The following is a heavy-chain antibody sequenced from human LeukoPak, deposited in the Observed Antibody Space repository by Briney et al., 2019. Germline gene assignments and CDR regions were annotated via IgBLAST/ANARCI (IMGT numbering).Heavy chain of an antibody. CDR1: GSTFTGYY. J-gene: IGHJ4*02. D-gene: IGHD3-22*01. CDR2: INPNSGGT. Sequence: ASVKVSCKASGSTFTGYYMHWVRQAPGQGLEWMGWINPNSGGTNNAQRFQGRVTMTRDTSISTAYMELSRLRSDDTAVYYCARDPIYFDSSGYYYVPFDSWGQGTLVTVSS. CDR3: ARDPIYFDSSGYYYVPFDS. V-gene: IGHV1-2*02.